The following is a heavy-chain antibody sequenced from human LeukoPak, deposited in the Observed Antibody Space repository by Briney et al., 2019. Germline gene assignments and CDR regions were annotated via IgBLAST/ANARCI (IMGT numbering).Heavy chain of an antibody. CDR1: GGSISYYY. V-gene: IGHV4-59*01. J-gene: IGHJ6*02. CDR3: AGGVGYCSGGNCHGYYYGMDV. CDR2: IYYSGST. D-gene: IGHD2-15*01. Sequence: SETLSHTCTVSGGSISYYYWSWIRQPPGKGLEWIGYIYYSGSTNYNPSLESRVTISVDTSRTQFSLKLRSVTAADTAVYYCAGGVGYCSGGNCHGYYYGMDVWGQGTTVTVSS.